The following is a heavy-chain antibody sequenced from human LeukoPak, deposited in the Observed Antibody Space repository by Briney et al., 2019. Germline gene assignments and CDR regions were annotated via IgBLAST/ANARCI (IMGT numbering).Heavy chain of an antibody. D-gene: IGHD1-1*01. CDR2: IYYSGSP. J-gene: IGHJ3*02. V-gene: IGHV4-59*01. CDR1: SGSMSSYY. CDR3: ARENVATEAFDI. Sequence: SETLSLTCTVSSGSMSSYYWSWIQQSPGKGLEWIGYIYYSGSPNYNPSLKTRVTISVDTFKNQFSLKLSSVTAADTAVYYCARENVATEAFDIWGQGTMVTVSS.